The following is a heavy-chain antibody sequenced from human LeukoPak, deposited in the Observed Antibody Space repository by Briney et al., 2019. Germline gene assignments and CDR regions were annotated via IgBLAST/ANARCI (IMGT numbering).Heavy chain of an antibody. Sequence: GGSLRLSCAASGFTFSTYAVNWVRQAPGKGLEWVSTISGSGDSTYYADSVKGRFTISRDNSKNTLYLQMNSLRAEDTAVYYCAKDCGEAPCDPVRPHFDYWGQGTLVTVSS. CDR1: GFTFSTYA. CDR2: ISGSGDST. CDR3: AKDCGEAPCDPVRPHFDY. D-gene: IGHD2-21*01. V-gene: IGHV3-23*01. J-gene: IGHJ4*02.